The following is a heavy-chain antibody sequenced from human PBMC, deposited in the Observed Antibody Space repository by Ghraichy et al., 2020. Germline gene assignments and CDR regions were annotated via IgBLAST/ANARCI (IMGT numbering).Heavy chain of an antibody. CDR1: GFTFSSYG. Sequence: RGSLRLSCAASGFTFSSYGMHWVRQAPGKGLEWVAFIRYDGSNKYYADSVKGRFTISRDNSKNTLYLQMNSLRAEDTAVYYCAKPPMNYYDSSGYYFDYWGQGTLVTVSS. V-gene: IGHV3-30*02. CDR3: AKPPMNYYDSSGYYFDY. CDR2: IRYDGSNK. D-gene: IGHD3-22*01. J-gene: IGHJ4*02.